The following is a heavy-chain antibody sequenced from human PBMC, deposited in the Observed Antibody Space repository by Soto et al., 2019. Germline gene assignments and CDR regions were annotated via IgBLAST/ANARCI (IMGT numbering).Heavy chain of an antibody. J-gene: IGHJ6*02. CDR3: SGEGNQAESCYYGMDV. CDR1: GGTFSSYA. V-gene: IGHV1-69*13. Sequence: ASVKVSCKASGGTFSSYAISWVRQAPGQGLEWMGGIIPIFGTANYAQKFQGRVTITADESTSTAYMELSSLRSEDTAVYYCSGEGNQAESCYYGMDVWGQGTTVTVSS. D-gene: IGHD6-13*01. CDR2: IIPIFGTA.